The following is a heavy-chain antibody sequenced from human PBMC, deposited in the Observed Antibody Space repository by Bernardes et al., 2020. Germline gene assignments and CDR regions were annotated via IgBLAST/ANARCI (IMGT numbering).Heavy chain of an antibody. CDR3: ARGAKRHFDWLLSWDMDV. CDR2: ISSSGNT. CDR1: AFTFSSYD. Sequence: GGSLRLSCAASAFTFSSYDMHWVRQGTGKGLERVSTISSSGNTYYPDSVKGRFTISRENAKNSLYLQMNSLRAGDTAIYYCARGAKRHFDWLLSWDMDVWGQGTAVTVSS. V-gene: IGHV3-13*01. J-gene: IGHJ6*02. D-gene: IGHD3-9*01.